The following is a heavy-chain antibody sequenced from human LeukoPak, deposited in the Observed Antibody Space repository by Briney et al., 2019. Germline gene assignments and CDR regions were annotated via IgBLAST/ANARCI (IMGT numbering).Heavy chain of an antibody. CDR3: AREQPPDDY. CDR1: GYSISSGYY. CDR2: IYTSGST. D-gene: IGHD6-13*01. J-gene: IGHJ4*02. Sequence: PSETLSLTCTVSGYSISSGYYWGWIRQPPGKGLEWIGRIYTSGSTNYNPSLKSRVTISVDTSKNQFSLKLSSVTAADTAVYYCAREQPPDDYWGQGTLVTVSS. V-gene: IGHV4-38-2*02.